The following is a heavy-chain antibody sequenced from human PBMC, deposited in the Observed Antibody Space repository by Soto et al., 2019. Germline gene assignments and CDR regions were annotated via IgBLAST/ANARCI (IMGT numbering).Heavy chain of an antibody. CDR3: ARDFVNRAMVRGVIKGV. V-gene: IGHV3-30-3*01. CDR2: ISYDGSNK. CDR1: GFTFSSYA. D-gene: IGHD3-10*01. J-gene: IGHJ3*01. Sequence: GGSLRLSCAASGFTFSSYAMHWVRQAPGKGLEWVAVISYDGSNKYYADSVKGRFTISRENSKNTRYLQMNSLRAEDTAGYYCARDFVNRAMVRGVIKGVWGQGTMVTVSS.